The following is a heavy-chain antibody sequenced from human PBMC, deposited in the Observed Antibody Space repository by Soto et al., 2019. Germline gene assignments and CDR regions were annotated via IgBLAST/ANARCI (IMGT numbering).Heavy chain of an antibody. Sequence: PSETMSLSCASYGGSFSVYYWSWIRQPPGKGLEWIGEINHSGSTNYNPSLKSRVTISVDTSKNQFSLKLSSVTAADTAVYYCARGTIAAKGDAFDIWGQGTMVTVSS. D-gene: IGHD6-13*01. CDR3: ARGTIAAKGDAFDI. J-gene: IGHJ3*02. CDR1: GGSFSVYY. V-gene: IGHV4-34*01. CDR2: INHSGST.